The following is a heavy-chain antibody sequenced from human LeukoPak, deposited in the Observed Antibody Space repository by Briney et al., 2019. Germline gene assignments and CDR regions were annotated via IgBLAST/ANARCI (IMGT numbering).Heavy chain of an antibody. CDR3: ARGWSYFDISGYYFY. D-gene: IGHD3-22*01. CDR1: GFTVGSST. V-gene: IGHV3-53*01. Sequence: GGSLRLSCAASGFTVGSSTMSWVRQAPGKGLEWVSIIYSGGSTSYADSVKGGFTISRDNSKNTLYLQMNSLRTEDTAVYYCARGWSYFDISGYYFYWGQGTLVTVSS. J-gene: IGHJ4*02. CDR2: IYSGGST.